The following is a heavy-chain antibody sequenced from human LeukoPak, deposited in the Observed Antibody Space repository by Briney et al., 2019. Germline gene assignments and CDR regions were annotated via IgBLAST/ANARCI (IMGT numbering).Heavy chain of an antibody. J-gene: IGHJ4*02. CDR2: ISSSSSYI. CDR1: GFTFSSYS. V-gene: IGHV3-21*01. CDR3: ARDPGTTGDFDY. D-gene: IGHD7-27*01. Sequence: GGSLRLSCAASGFTFSSYSMNWVRQAPGKGLEWVSSISSSSSYIYYADSVKGRFTISRDNAKNSLYLQMNSLRAEDTAVYYCARDPGTTGDFDYWGQGTLVTVSS.